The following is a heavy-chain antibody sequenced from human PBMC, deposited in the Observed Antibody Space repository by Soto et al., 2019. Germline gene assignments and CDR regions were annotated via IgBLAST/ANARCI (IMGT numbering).Heavy chain of an antibody. J-gene: IGHJ4*02. D-gene: IGHD3-10*01. CDR2: ICPGDSDS. Sequence: GESLKISRKGSGYSFTSYWIGWVRQMPGKGLEWMGIICPGDSDSRYSPSFQGQVIISAEKSISTAYLQWSSLKAWDTAMYYCASFYCSGSYPLGPFDCWGQGTLVTVSS. CDR3: ASFYCSGSYPLGPFDC. CDR1: GYSFTSYW. V-gene: IGHV5-51*01.